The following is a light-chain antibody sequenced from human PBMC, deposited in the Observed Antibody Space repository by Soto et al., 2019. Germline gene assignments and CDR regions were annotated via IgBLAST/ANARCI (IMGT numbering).Light chain of an antibody. CDR3: FSYASSYTFPYV. CDR2: DVS. V-gene: IGLV2-11*01. CDR1: SSDVGNYNY. Sequence: QSALTQPRSVSGSPGQSVTISCTGTSSDVGNYNYVSWYQQHPDKAPKLMIFDVSKRPSGVPDRFSGSKSGNTASLTISGLQTDDEADYYCFSYASSYTFPYVLGTGTKLTVL. J-gene: IGLJ1*01.